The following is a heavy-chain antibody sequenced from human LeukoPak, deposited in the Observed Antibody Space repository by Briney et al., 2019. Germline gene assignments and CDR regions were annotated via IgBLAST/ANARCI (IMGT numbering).Heavy chain of an antibody. V-gene: IGHV3-48*03. Sequence: GGSLRLSCAASGFTFSSYEMNWVRQAPGKGLEWVSYNSSSGSTIYYADSVKGRFTISRDNAKNSLYLQMNSLRADDTAVYYCASVTSSWFYFDYWGQGTLVTVSS. CDR2: NSSSGSTI. CDR3: ASVTSSWFYFDY. D-gene: IGHD6-13*01. J-gene: IGHJ4*02. CDR1: GFTFSSYE.